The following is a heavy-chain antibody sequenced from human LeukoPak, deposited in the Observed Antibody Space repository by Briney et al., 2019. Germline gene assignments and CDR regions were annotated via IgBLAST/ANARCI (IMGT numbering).Heavy chain of an antibody. CDR3: AKGTNTAMATTDY. J-gene: IGHJ4*02. Sequence: GGSLRLSCPASGFTFSSYAMHWVRQAPGKGLEYVSAISSNGGSTYYADSVKGRFTISRDNAKNLLYLQMNSLRAEDTAVYYCAKGTNTAMATTDYWGQGTLVTVSS. D-gene: IGHD5-18*01. CDR2: ISSNGGST. CDR1: GFTFSSYA. V-gene: IGHV3-64*04.